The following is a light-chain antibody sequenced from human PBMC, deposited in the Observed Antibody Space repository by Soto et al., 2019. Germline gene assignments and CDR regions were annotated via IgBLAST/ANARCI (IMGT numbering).Light chain of an antibody. V-gene: IGKV1-5*01. CDR2: DAS. J-gene: IGKJ1*01. CDR3: QQYNSYSPWT. CDR1: QSISHW. Sequence: DIQMTQSPATLSASVGGSVTITCRASQSISHWLAWYQQKPGKAPKFLIYDASTLQTGVPSRFGGGGSGTEFTLTISGLQPDDFATYYCQQYNSYSPWTFGQGTKVDIK.